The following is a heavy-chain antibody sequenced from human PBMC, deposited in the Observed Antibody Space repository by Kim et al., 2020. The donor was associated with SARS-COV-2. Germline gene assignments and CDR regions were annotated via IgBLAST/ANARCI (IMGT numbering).Heavy chain of an antibody. CDR2: IYYSGST. CDR1: GGSISSSSYY. CDR3: ARHPTYSNYARYYYYGMDV. V-gene: IGHV4-39*01. Sequence: SETLSLTCTVSGGSISSSSYYWGWIRQPPGKGLEWIGSIYYSGSTYYNPSLKSRVTISVDTSKNQFSLKLSSVTAADTAVYYCARHPTYSNYARYYYYGMDVWGQGTTVTVSS. D-gene: IGHD4-4*01. J-gene: IGHJ6*02.